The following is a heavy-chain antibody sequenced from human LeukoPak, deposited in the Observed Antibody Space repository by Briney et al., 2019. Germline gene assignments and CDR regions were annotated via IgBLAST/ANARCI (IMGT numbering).Heavy chain of an antibody. J-gene: IGHJ4*02. CDR2: ISWNSGSI. D-gene: IGHD6-13*01. V-gene: IGHV3-9*01. CDR1: GFTFDDYA. Sequence: GGSLLLSCAASGFTFDDYAMHWVRQAPGKGLEWVSGISWNSGSIRYADSVKGRFTISRDNAKNSLYLQMNSLRAEDTALYYCAKDMAAGTTTTPFDYWGQGTLVTVSS. CDR3: AKDMAAGTTTTPFDY.